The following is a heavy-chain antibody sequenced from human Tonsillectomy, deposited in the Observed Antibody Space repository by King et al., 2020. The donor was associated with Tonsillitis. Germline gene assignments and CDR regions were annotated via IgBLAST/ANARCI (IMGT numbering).Heavy chain of an antibody. CDR1: GGSISSYY. D-gene: IGHD1-14*01. J-gene: IGHJ2*01. V-gene: IGHV4-59*01. CDR3: AKITAPYWYFDL. CDR2: IYYSGSS. Sequence: VQLQESGPGLVKPSETLSLTCTVSGGSISSYYWSWIRQPPGKGLEWIGFIYYSGSSNYNPPLKSRVTISVDTSKNQFSLKLSSVTAADTAVYYCAKITAPYWYFDLWGRGTLVTVSS.